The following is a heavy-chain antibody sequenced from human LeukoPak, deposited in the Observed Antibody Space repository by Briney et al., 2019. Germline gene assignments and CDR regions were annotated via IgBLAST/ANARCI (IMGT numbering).Heavy chain of an antibody. Sequence: GGSLRLSCAASEFTFSTFWMSWVRQAPGKGLEWVANIKADGSVKHYVDSVEGRFSISRDNARSSLYLQMNSLRAEDTAVYYCVRDSDYQRNSGGLYAHYDALDIWGHGTMVTDSS. CDR2: IKADGSVK. CDR3: VRDSDYQRNSGGLYAHYDALDI. D-gene: IGHD2-21*01. J-gene: IGHJ3*02. V-gene: IGHV3-7*01. CDR1: EFTFSTFW.